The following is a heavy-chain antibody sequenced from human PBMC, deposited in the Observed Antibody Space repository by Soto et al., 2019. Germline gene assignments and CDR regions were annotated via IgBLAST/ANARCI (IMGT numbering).Heavy chain of an antibody. D-gene: IGHD3-22*01. J-gene: IGHJ4*02. CDR2: ISYDGGSK. CDR3: AKEQLAMTVVVADYFDS. V-gene: IGHV3-30*18. CDR1: GFTFSTYG. Sequence: QVQLVESGGGVVQPGKSLRLSCAASGFTFSTYGIHWVRQAPGKGLEWVALISYDGGSKYYGDSVKGRFIISRDNSHNTVSRQMNSRRADDTAVYFCAKEQLAMTVVVADYFDSWGQGTLVTVSS.